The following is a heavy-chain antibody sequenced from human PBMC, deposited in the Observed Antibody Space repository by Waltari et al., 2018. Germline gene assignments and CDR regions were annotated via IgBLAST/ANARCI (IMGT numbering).Heavy chain of an antibody. D-gene: IGHD4-17*01. V-gene: IGHV4-34*01. CDR3: ARDRSVGDSRGFDY. Sequence: QVQLQQWGAGLLTPSETLSLTCAVYGGSFSGYYWSWIRQPPGKGLEWIGEINHSGSTNYNPSLKSRVTISVDTSKNQFSLKLSSVTAADTAVYYCARDRSVGDSRGFDYWGQGTLVTVSS. J-gene: IGHJ4*02. CDR2: INHSGST. CDR1: GGSFSGYY.